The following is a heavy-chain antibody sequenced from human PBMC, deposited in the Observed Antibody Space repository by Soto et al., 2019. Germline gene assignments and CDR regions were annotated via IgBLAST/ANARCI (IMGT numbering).Heavy chain of an antibody. D-gene: IGHD3-22*01. CDR1: GDSVSSNSAA. Sequence: SQTLSLTCAISGDSVSSNSAAWNWIRQSPSRGLEWLGRTYYRSKWYNDYAVSVKSRITINPDTSKNQFSLQLNSVTPEGTAVWYWARDPSCYYYDDSSGLDYFDYCGQGSLVTVSS. CDR3: ARDPSCYYYDDSSGLDYFDY. V-gene: IGHV6-1*01. J-gene: IGHJ4*02. CDR2: TYYRSKWYN.